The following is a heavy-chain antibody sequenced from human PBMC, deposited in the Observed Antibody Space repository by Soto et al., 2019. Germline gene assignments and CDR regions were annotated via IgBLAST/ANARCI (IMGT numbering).Heavy chain of an antibody. CDR1: GGTFSRSG. Sequence: QLHLVQSGTEVKKPGSSVKVSCKASGGTFSRSGFSWVRQAPGQGLEWMGMIVPSLDTTNYAQKFQARVTITADEVTSTAYMELRSLRSEDTAVYYCARWPQPRYTADPYAVDVWGQGTRVIVSS. CDR2: IVPSLDTT. CDR3: ARWPQPRYTADPYAVDV. V-gene: IGHV1-69*11. D-gene: IGHD3-16*02. J-gene: IGHJ6*02.